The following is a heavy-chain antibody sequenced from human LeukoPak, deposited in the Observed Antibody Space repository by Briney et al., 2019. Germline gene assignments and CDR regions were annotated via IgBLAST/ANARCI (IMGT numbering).Heavy chain of an antibody. CDR1: GYTFTSYG. Sequence: GASVKVSCKASGYTFTSYGISWVRQAPGQGLEWMGWISAYNGNTNYAQKLQGRVTMTTDTSTSTASMELRSLRSDDTAVYYCARVRYNVLRFLEWPKGYDYWGQGTLVTVSS. V-gene: IGHV1-18*01. D-gene: IGHD3-3*01. CDR3: ARVRYNVLRFLEWPKGYDY. J-gene: IGHJ4*02. CDR2: ISAYNGNT.